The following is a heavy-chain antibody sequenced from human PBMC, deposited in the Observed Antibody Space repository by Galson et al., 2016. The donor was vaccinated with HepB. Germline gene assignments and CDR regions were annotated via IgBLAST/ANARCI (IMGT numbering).Heavy chain of an antibody. Sequence: SVKVSCKASGGTFSNYAISWVRQAPGQGLEWMGGIIPMFGTANYAQSFQGRVTITADESTRTAYMELISLRSDDTAVYYCARGGYCSGRSCYSYFQYWGQGTLATVSS. D-gene: IGHD2-15*01. CDR3: ARGGYCSGRSCYSYFQY. J-gene: IGHJ1*01. CDR2: IIPMFGTA. V-gene: IGHV1-69*13. CDR1: GGTFSNYA.